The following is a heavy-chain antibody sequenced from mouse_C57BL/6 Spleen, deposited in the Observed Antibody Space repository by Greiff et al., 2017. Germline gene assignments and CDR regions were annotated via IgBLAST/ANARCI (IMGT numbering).Heavy chain of an antibody. J-gene: IGHJ1*03. CDR3: AKNRDDYDWYFDV. D-gene: IGHD2-4*01. Sequence: VMLVESGPGLVQPSQSLSITCTVSGFSLTSYGVHWVRQPPGKGLEWLGVIWSGGSTDYNAAFISRLSISKDNSKSQVFFKMNSLQADDTAIYYWAKNRDDYDWYFDVWGTGTTVTVSS. CDR2: IWSGGST. V-gene: IGHV2-4*01. CDR1: GFSLTSYG.